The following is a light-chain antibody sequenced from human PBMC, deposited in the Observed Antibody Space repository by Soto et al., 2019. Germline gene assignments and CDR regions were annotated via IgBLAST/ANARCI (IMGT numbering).Light chain of an antibody. V-gene: IGKV3-20*01. Sequence: EIVLTQSPGTLSLSPGERATLSCRASQTVDTNYLAWYQQIPGQAPRLLIYGASTRATGIPDRFSGSGSGTDFTLTISRLDPEDSAVYYCQQYATSPWTFGPGTKVEIK. J-gene: IGKJ1*01. CDR3: QQYATSPWT. CDR1: QTVDTNY. CDR2: GAS.